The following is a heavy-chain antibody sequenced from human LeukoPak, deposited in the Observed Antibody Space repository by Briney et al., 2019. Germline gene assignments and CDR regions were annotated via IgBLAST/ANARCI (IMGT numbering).Heavy chain of an antibody. Sequence: ASVKVPCKASGYTFTGYYMHWVRQAPGQGLEWMGWINPNSGGTNYAQKFQGRVTMTRDTSISTAYMELSRLRSDDTAVYYCARDVGVPAAIDYWGQGTLVTVSS. CDR1: GYTFTGYY. CDR3: ARDVGVPAAIDY. V-gene: IGHV1-2*02. CDR2: INPNSGGT. J-gene: IGHJ4*02. D-gene: IGHD2-2*01.